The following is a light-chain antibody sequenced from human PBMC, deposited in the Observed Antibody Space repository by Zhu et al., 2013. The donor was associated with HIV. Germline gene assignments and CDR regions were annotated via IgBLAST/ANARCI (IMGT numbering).Light chain of an antibody. CDR3: QSYDSTLSGSGV. Sequence: SYELTQPPSVSVSPGQTASITCSGDKLGDKYACWYQQKPGQSPVLVIFQDTERPSGIPERFSGSKSGTSASLAITGLQAEDEADYYCQSYDSTLSGSGVFGGGTKLTVL. J-gene: IGLJ2*01. CDR1: KLGDKY. CDR2: QDT. V-gene: IGLV3-1*01.